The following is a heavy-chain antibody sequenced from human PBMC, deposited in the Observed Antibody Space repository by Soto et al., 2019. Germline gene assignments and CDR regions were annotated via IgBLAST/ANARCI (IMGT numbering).Heavy chain of an antibody. CDR3: AGSSYSAYYYYYMDV. CDR1: GGSISSSSYY. CDR2: IYYSGST. V-gene: IGHV4-39*01. D-gene: IGHD5-18*01. J-gene: IGHJ6*03. Sequence: SETLSLTCTVSGGSISSSSYYWGWIRHPPGKGLEWIGSIYYSGSTYYNPSLKSRVTISVDTSKNQFSLKLSSVTAADTAVYYCAGSSYSAYYYYYMDVWAKGTTVTVSS.